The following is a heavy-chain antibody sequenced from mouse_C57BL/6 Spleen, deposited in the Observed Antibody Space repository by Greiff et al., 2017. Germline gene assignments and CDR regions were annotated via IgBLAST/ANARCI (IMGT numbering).Heavy chain of an antibody. V-gene: IGHV1-26*01. CDR2: INPNNGGT. CDR3: ANYGSSHLYAMDY. D-gene: IGHD1-1*01. CDR1: GYTFTDYY. J-gene: IGHJ4*01. Sequence: EVQLQQSGPELVKPGASVKISCKASGYTFTDYYMNWVKQSHGKSLEWIGDINPNNGGTSYNQKFKGKATLTVDKSSSTAYMELRSLTSEDSAVYYCANYGSSHLYAMDYWGQGTSVTVSS.